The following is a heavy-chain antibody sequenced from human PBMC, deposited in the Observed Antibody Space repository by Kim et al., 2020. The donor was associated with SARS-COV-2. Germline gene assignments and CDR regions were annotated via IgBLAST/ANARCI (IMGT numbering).Heavy chain of an antibody. J-gene: IGHJ5*02. CDR2: SEGGSI. CDR3: VREPAS. Sequence: SEGGSINYADSVNGRFTISRDNAKKSLSLQMNSLTPEDTAVYYCVREPASWGQGTLVTVSS. V-gene: IGHV3-11*01.